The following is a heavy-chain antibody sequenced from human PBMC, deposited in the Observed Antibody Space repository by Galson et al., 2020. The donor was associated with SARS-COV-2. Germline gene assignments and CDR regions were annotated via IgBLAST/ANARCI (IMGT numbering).Heavy chain of an antibody. J-gene: IGHJ4*02. D-gene: IGHD3-10*01. Sequence: GGSLRLSCAASGFTFDDYAMHWVRQAPGKGLEWVSGISWNSGSIGYADSVKGRFTISRDNAKNSLYLQMNSLRAEDTALYYCANGWQPYGSGSYYNRTDYWGQGTLVTVSS. CDR1: GFTFDDYA. V-gene: IGHV3-9*01. CDR2: ISWNSGSI. CDR3: ANGWQPYGSGSYYNRTDY.